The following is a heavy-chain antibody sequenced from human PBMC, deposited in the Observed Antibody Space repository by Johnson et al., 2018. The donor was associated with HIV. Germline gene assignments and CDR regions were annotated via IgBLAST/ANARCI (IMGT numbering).Heavy chain of an antibody. CDR3: AREGGIVLSPGSFDI. Sequence: VQLVESGGGLIQPGGSLRLSCAASGFTVSHNYMSWVRQAPGEGLEWVSVIYSGGSTYYADSVKGRFPISRDNSKNTLYLQMNSLRAEDTAVYYCAREGGIVLSPGSFDIWGQGTMVTVSS. D-gene: IGHD2-8*01. J-gene: IGHJ3*02. CDR2: IYSGGST. CDR1: GFTVSHNY. V-gene: IGHV3-53*01.